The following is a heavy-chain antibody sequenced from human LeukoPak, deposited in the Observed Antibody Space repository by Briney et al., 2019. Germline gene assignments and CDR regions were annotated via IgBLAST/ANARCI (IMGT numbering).Heavy chain of an antibody. J-gene: IGHJ3*02. V-gene: IGHV3-30*18. Sequence: PGGSLRLSCAASGFTFSSYGMHWVRQAPGKGLEWVAVISYDGSNKYYADSVKGRFTISRDNSKNTLYLQMNSLRAEDTAVYYCAKDRGWLHDAFDIWGQGTMVTVSS. CDR3: AKDRGWLHDAFDI. D-gene: IGHD5-24*01. CDR1: GFTFSSYG. CDR2: ISYDGSNK.